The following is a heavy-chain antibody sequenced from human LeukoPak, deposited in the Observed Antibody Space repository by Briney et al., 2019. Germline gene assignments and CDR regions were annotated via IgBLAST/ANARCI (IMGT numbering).Heavy chain of an antibody. CDR3: ARHKGRQSEASYYYGSGSYSRLSWFDP. CDR2: IYYSGST. CDR1: GGSISSYY. Sequence: SETVSLTCTVSGGSISSYYWSWIRQPPGKGLEWIGYIYYSGSTNYNPSLKSRVTISVDTSKNQFSLKLSSVTAADTAVYYCARHKGRQSEASYYYGSGSYSRLSWFDPWGQGTLVTVSS. V-gene: IGHV4-59*01. J-gene: IGHJ5*02. D-gene: IGHD3-10*01.